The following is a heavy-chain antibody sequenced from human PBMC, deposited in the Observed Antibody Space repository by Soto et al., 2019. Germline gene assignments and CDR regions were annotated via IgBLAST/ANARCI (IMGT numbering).Heavy chain of an antibody. Sequence: GGSLRLSCAASGFTFSSYAMSWVRQAPGKGLEWVSAISGSGGSTYYADSVKGRFTISRDNSKDTLYLQMNSLRAEDTAVYFFVKEQSRFYYADNWGQAILVTVS. CDR3: VKEQSRFYYADN. V-gene: IGHV3-23*01. J-gene: IGHJ4*02. CDR2: ISGSGGST. D-gene: IGHD2-2*01. CDR1: GFTFSSYA.